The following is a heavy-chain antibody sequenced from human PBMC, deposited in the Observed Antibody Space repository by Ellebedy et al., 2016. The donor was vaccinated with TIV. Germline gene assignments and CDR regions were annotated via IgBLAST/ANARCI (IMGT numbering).Heavy chain of an antibody. J-gene: IGHJ6*01. Sequence: GGSLRLSXAASGFTFRSYAMSWVRQAPGKGLEWVSTISSSGDSTSYADSVRSRFTISRDNSKNTLYLQMNSLRAEDTAGYYCAKDQASSPAADYYYGLDVWGQGTTVTVSS. D-gene: IGHD2-2*01. CDR3: AKDQASSPAADYYYGLDV. CDR2: ISSSGDST. CDR1: GFTFRSYA. V-gene: IGHV3-23*01.